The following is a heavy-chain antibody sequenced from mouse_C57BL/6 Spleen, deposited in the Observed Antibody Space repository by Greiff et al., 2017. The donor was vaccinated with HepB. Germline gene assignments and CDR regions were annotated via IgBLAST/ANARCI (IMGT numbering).Heavy chain of an antibody. Sequence: EVKVEESGPGLVKPSQSLSLTCSVTGYSITSGYYWNWIRQFPGNKLEWMGYISYDGSNNYNPSLKNRISITRDTSKNQFFLKLNSVTTEDTATYYCARENDGYYSWFAYWGQGTLVTVSA. D-gene: IGHD2-3*01. CDR1: GYSITSGYY. CDR2: ISYDGSN. V-gene: IGHV3-6*01. CDR3: ARENDGYYSWFAY. J-gene: IGHJ3*01.